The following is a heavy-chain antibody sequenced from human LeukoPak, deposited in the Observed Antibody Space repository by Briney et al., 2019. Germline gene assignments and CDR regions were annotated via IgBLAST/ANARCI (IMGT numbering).Heavy chain of an antibody. Sequence: PSETLSLTCTVSGGSISSYYCTWLRQSPGKGLEWIGYIYFGGSTNYRPSLRSRVTISRDTSKNQFSLKLTSVTAEDTAVYYCARATGISAAANGGQGTLVTVSS. J-gene: IGHJ4*02. CDR2: IYFGGST. D-gene: IGHD6-13*01. V-gene: IGHV4-59*01. CDR1: GGSISSYY. CDR3: ARATGISAAAN.